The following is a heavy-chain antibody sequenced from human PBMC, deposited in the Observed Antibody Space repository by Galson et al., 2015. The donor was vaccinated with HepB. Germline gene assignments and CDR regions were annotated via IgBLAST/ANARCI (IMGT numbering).Heavy chain of an antibody. CDR2: IKQDGREI. Sequence: SLRLSCAASGFTFRNYWMNWVRQAPGKGLEWVANIKQDGREIDYVGSVKGRFTISRDNTKNSLYLQMSNLRGDDTAVYYCARGSASRAYYDFYHYFGMDVWGPGTTVTVSS. CDR3: ARGSASRAYYDFYHYFGMDV. D-gene: IGHD3-22*01. J-gene: IGHJ6*02. V-gene: IGHV3-7*03. CDR1: GFTFRNYW.